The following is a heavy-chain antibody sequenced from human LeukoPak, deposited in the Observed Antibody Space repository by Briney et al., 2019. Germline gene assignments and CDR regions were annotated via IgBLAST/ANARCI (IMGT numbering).Heavy chain of an antibody. D-gene: IGHD3-10*01. CDR2: ISYDGSNK. CDR3: ARDGQLLWFGELLGDFDY. V-gene: IGHV3-30*03. CDR1: GFTFSSCS. J-gene: IGHJ4*02. Sequence: GGSLRLSCAASGFTFSSCSMNWVRQAPGKGLEWVAVISYDGSNKYYADSVKGRFTISRDNSKNTLYLQMNSLRAEDTAVYYCARDGQLLWFGELLGDFDYWGQGTLVTVSS.